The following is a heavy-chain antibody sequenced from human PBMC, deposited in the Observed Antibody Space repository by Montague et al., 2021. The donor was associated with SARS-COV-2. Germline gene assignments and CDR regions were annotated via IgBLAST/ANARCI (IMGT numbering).Heavy chain of an antibody. Sequence: SVKVSFKASGYTFTSYGISWVRQAPGQGLGWMGWISAYNGNTKYAQKLQGRVTMTTDTSTSTAYMELRSLRSDDTAVYYCARERFLEWLTLGYYYYYMDVWGKGTTVTVSS. V-gene: IGHV1-18*01. CDR1: GYTFTSYG. CDR3: ARERFLEWLTLGYYYYYMDV. CDR2: ISAYNGNT. J-gene: IGHJ6*03. D-gene: IGHD3-3*01.